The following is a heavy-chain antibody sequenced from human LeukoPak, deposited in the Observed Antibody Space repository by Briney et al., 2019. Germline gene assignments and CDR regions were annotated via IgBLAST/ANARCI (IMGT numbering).Heavy chain of an antibody. J-gene: IGHJ4*02. CDR2: INPNSGGT. V-gene: IGHV1-2*02. CDR3: ARGVRYCSSTSCYRKLDY. Sequence: ASVKVSCKASGYTFTGYYMHWVRQAPGQGLEWMGWINPNSGGTNYAQKFQGRVTMTRDTSISTAYMELSSLRSEDTAVYYCARGVRYCSSTSCYRKLDYWGQGTLVTVSS. CDR1: GYTFTGYY. D-gene: IGHD2-2*02.